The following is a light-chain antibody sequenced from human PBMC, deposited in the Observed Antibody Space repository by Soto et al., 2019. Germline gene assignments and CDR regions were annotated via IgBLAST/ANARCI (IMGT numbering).Light chain of an antibody. J-gene: IGKJ1*01. CDR1: QSVSSNY. V-gene: IGKV3-20*01. Sequence: EIVLTQSPGTLSLSPGERATLSCRASQSVSSNYFAWYHQKPGQAPRLLIYGASSRATGIPDRFSGSGSGTDFTLAISRLEPEDFAVYYCQQYDSSPWTFGQGTKVDIK. CDR2: GAS. CDR3: QQYDSSPWT.